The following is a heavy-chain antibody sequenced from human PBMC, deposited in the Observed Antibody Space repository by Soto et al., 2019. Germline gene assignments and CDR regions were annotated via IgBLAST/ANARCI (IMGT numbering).Heavy chain of an antibody. CDR1: GGTFSSYA. CDR3: ARGGYDSSGYYRPKPPSTYYYYGMDV. V-gene: IGHV1-69*13. D-gene: IGHD3-22*01. CDR2: IIPIFGTA. Sequence: SVKVSCKASGGTFSSYAISWVRQAPGQGLEWMGGIIPIFGTANYAQKFQGRVTITADESTSTAYMELSSLRSEDTAVYYCARGGYDSSGYYRPKPPSTYYYYGMDVWGQGTTVTVSS. J-gene: IGHJ6*02.